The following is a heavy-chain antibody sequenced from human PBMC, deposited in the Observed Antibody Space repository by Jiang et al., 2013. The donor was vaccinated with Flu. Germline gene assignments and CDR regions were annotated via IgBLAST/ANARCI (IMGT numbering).Heavy chain of an antibody. CDR3: ARRRGKGSGIFAVVMAFDY. V-gene: IGHV4-34*01. CDR2: INYSGST. CDR1: GGSFSGYY. J-gene: IGHJ4*02. D-gene: IGHD3-3*01. Sequence: GLVKPSETLSLTCAVYGGSFSGYYWSWIRQPPGKGLEWIGEINYSGSTNYNPSLKSRVTISVDTSKNQFSLKLSSVTAADTAVYYCARRRGKGSGIFAVVMAFDYWGQGTLVTVSS.